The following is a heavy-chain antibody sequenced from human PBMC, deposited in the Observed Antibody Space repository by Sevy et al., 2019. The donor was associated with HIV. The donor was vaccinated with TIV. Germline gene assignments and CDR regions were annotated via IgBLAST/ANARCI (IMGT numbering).Heavy chain of an antibody. D-gene: IGHD2-21*02. CDR3: AKVAVVTAIPPAYFDY. V-gene: IGHV3-30*18. CDR2: ISYDGSNK. Sequence: GGSLRLSCAASGFTFSSYGMHWVRQAPGKGLEWVAVISYDGSNKYYADSVKGRFTISRDNSKNTLYLQMNSLRAEDTAVYDCAKVAVVTAIPPAYFDYWGQGTLVTVSS. J-gene: IGHJ4*02. CDR1: GFTFSSYG.